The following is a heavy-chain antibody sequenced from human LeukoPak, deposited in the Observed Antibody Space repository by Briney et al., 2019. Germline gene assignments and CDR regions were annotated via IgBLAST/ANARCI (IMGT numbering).Heavy chain of an antibody. CDR2: ISYDGSNK. CDR1: GFTFSSYA. V-gene: IGHV3-30-3*01. D-gene: IGHD6-19*01. Sequence: PGRSLRLSCAASGFTFSSYAMHWVRQAPGKGLEWVAVISYDGSNKYYADSVKGRFTISRDNSKNTLYLQMNSLRAEVTAVYYCARDKGISVAGTGGFDYWGQGTLVTVSS. CDR3: ARDKGISVAGTGGFDY. J-gene: IGHJ4*02.